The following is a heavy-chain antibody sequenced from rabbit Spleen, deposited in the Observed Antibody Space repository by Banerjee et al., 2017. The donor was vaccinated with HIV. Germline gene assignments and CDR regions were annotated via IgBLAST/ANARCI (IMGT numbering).Heavy chain of an antibody. Sequence: QEQLKETGGGLVKPGASLTLTCTASGFSFSSGYEMCWVRQAPGKGLEWIGTIYTGSDAITWFASWAKGRYTISKTSSTTVTLQLNSLTAADTATYFCASDSGDWCFDVWGPGTLVTVS. CDR1: GFSFSSGYE. CDR2: IYTGSDAIT. D-gene: IGHD1-1*01. CDR3: ASDSGDWCFDV. J-gene: IGHJ2*01. V-gene: IGHV1S45*01.